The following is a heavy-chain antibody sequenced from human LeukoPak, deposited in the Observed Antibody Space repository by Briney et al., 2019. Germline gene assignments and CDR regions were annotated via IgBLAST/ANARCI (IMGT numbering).Heavy chain of an antibody. J-gene: IGHJ6*02. D-gene: IGHD6-13*01. Sequence: SETLSLTCTVSGGSISTYYWSWIRQPPGKGLEWIGFIYYTGNTNYNPSLKSRVTISVDASKNQFSLKLSSVTAADTAMYYCASAVGSSSWYDYYGMDVWGQGTTVTVSS. CDR2: IYYTGNT. CDR3: ASAVGSSSWYDYYGMDV. V-gene: IGHV4-59*08. CDR1: GGSISTYY.